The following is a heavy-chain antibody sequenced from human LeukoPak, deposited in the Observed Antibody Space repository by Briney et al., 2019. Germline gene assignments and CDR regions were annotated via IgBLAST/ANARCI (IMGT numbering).Heavy chain of an antibody. CDR3: ARARRGVDY. V-gene: IGHV3-23*01. J-gene: IGHJ4*02. CDR1: GFTFSSYA. Sequence: PGGSLRLSCAASGFTFSSYAMSWVRQAPGKGLEWVSAISGSGGSTYYADSVKGRFTISRDNAKNSLYLQVNSLRAEDTAVYYCARARRGVDYWGQGTMVTVSS. D-gene: IGHD3-16*01. CDR2: ISGSGGST.